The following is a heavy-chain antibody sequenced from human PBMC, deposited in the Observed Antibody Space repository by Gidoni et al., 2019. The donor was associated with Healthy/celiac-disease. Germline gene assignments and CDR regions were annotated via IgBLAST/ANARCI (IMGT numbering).Heavy chain of an antibody. CDR3: ARDLSKLLSYSSSRDAYYYYGMDV. CDR1: GFTFSSYA. CDR2: ISYDGSNK. J-gene: IGHJ6*02. D-gene: IGHD6-13*01. Sequence: QVQLVESGGGVVQPGRSLRLSCAASGFTFSSYAMHWVRQAPGKGLEWVAVISYDGSNKDYADSVKGRFTISRDNSKNTLYLQMNSLRAEDTAVYYCARDLSKLLSYSSSRDAYYYYGMDVWGQGTTVTVSS. V-gene: IGHV3-30-3*01.